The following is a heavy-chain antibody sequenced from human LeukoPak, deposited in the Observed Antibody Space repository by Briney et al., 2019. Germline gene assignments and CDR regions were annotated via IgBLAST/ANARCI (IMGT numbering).Heavy chain of an antibody. J-gene: IGHJ4*02. CDR2: INHSGST. CDR3: ARGSRRVSYGDYPPPPRPYYFDY. CDR1: GGSFSGYY. Sequence: SETLSLTCAVYGGSFSGYYWSWIRQPPGKGLEWIGEINHSGSTNYNPSLKSRVTISVDTSKNQFSLKLSSVTAADTAVYYCARGSRRVSYGDYPPPPRPYYFDYWGQGTLVTVSS. D-gene: IGHD4-17*01. V-gene: IGHV4-34*01.